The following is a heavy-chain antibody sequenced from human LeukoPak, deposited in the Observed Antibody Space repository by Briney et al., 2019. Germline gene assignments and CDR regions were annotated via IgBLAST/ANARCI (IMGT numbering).Heavy chain of an antibody. CDR2: IIPIFGTA. Sequence: SVKVSCKASGGTFSSYATSWVRQAPGQGLEWMGGIIPIFGTANYAQKFQGRVTITADESTSTAYMELSSLRSEDTAVYYCARQHSLYYYDSSGYFLPIDPWGQGTLVTVSS. V-gene: IGHV1-69*13. J-gene: IGHJ5*02. D-gene: IGHD3-22*01. CDR1: GGTFSSYA. CDR3: ARQHSLYYYDSSGYFLPIDP.